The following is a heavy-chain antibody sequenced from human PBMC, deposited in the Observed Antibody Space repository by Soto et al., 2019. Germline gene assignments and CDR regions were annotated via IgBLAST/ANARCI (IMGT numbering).Heavy chain of an antibody. CDR1: GFTFSSYW. D-gene: IGHD2-2*01. CDR3: AREIVVVPAAEFYGMDV. Sequence: EVQLVESGGGLVQPGGSLRLSCAASGFTFSSYWMSRVRQAPGKGREWVANIKQDGSEKYYVDSVKGRFTISRDNAKNSLYLQMNSLRAEDTGVYYCAREIVVVPAAEFYGMDVWGQGTTVTVSS. CDR2: IKQDGSEK. J-gene: IGHJ6*02. V-gene: IGHV3-7*01.